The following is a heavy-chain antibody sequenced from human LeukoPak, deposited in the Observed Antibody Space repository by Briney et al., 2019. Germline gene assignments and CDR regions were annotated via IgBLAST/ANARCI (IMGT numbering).Heavy chain of an antibody. D-gene: IGHD1-26*01. CDR2: IIPILGIA. Sequence: SVKVSCKASGGTFSSCAISCVRQAPGQGLEWMGRIIPILGIANYAQKFQGRVTITADKSTSTAYMELSSLRAEDTAVYYCVTAPDGSLSLEYWGQGTLVTVSS. CDR1: GGTFSSCA. J-gene: IGHJ4*02. CDR3: VTAPDGSLSLEY. V-gene: IGHV1-69*04.